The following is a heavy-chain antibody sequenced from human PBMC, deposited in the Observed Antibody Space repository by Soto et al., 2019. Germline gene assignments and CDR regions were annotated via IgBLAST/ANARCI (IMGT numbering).Heavy chain of an antibody. D-gene: IGHD3-10*01. J-gene: IGHJ6*02. CDR1: GFTFSSYA. Sequence: EVQVLESGGGLVQPGGSLRLSCAASGFTFSSYAMNWVRQAPGKGLEWVSAISGSGGSTYHADSVRGRFTISRDNSKNTLYLQMNSLRAEDTAVYYCAKDPSYGSGSYYYYYYGMDVWGQGTTVTVSS. CDR2: ISGSGGST. V-gene: IGHV3-23*01. CDR3: AKDPSYGSGSYYYYYYGMDV.